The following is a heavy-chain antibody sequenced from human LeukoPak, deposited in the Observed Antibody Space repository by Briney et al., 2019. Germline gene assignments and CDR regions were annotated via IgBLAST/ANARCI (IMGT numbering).Heavy chain of an antibody. CDR2: INPDSGGT. CDR1: GYTFTGYY. D-gene: IGHD3-3*01. Sequence: GASVKVSCKASGYTFTGYYMHWVRQAPGQGLEWMGWINPDSGGTNYAQKFQGRVTMTRDTSISTAYMELSRLRSDDTAVYYCASAVEWLLYYFDYWGQGTLVTVSS. CDR3: ASAVEWLLYYFDY. V-gene: IGHV1-2*02. J-gene: IGHJ4*02.